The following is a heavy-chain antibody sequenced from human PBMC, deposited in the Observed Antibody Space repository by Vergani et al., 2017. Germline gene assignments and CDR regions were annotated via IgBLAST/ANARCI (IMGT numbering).Heavy chain of an antibody. Sequence: QVKLEESGGGVVQPGRSLRLPCAASGFSFGNYAMHWVRQAPGKGLEWVGVISYDGTEKKYADFVNGRFTISRDNSKKMKSLQMNSLRVEDTAVYYCARGGKSIIIVVPSTHLWGQGTKVSVS. J-gene: IGHJ4*02. CDR1: GFSFGNYA. V-gene: IGHV3-30-3*01. CDR3: ARGGKSIIIVVPSTHL. CDR2: ISYDGTEK. D-gene: IGHD3-10*01.